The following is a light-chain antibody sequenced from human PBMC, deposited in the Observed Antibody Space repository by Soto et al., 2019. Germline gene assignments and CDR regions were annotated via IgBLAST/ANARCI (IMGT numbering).Light chain of an antibody. J-gene: IGKJ2*02. V-gene: IGKV3-11*01. CDR3: QQYGTSPCT. CDR1: QSVRSS. CDR2: DAS. Sequence: EVVLTQSPATLSLSPGEKATLSCRASQSVRSSLAWYQQKPGQAPRLLIYDASKRATGIPARFSGSGSGTDFTLTISSLEPEDFAMYYCQQYGTSPCTFGQGTRLEIK.